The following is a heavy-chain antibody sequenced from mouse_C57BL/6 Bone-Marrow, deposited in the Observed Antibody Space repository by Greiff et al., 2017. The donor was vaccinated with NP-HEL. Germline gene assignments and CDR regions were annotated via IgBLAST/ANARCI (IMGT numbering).Heavy chain of an antibody. CDR1: GYTFTDYE. J-gene: IGHJ4*01. CDR2: IDPETGGT. Sequence: QVQLQQSGAELVRPGASVTLSCKASGYTFTDYEMHWVKQTPVHGLEWIGAIDPETGGTAYNQKFKGKTILTADNSSSTAYMELRSLTSEDSAVYYCTRSSCYYAMDYWGQGTSVTVSS. V-gene: IGHV1-15*01. CDR3: TRSSCYYAMDY.